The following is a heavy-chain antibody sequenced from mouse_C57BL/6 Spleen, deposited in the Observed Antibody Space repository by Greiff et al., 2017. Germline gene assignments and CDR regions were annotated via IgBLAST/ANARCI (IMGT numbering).Heavy chain of an antibody. V-gene: IGHV1-55*01. CDR3: AREAGTEAWFAY. D-gene: IGHD3-3*01. CDR1: GYTFTSYW. CDR2: IYPGSGST. Sequence: VQLQQPGAELVKPGASVKMSCKASGYTFTSYWITWVKQRPGQGLEWIGDIYPGSGSTNYNEKFKSKATLTVDTSSSTAYMQLSSLTSEDSAFYYCAREAGTEAWFAYWGQGTLVTVSA. J-gene: IGHJ3*01.